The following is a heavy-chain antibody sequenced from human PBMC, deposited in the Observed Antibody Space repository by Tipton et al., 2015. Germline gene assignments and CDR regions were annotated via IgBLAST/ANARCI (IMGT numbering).Heavy chain of an antibody. D-gene: IGHD4-17*01. V-gene: IGHV3-33*08. CDR1: GFIFSTYG. CDR3: ARLRKGDGDYAIDY. J-gene: IGHJ4*02. Sequence: RSLRLSCAASGFIFSTYGMDWVRQAPGKGLEWVGAIWYDGSHQYYADSVKGRFTISRDNSKKMLYLQMSSLRGEDTAVYYCARLRKGDGDYAIDYWGQGTLVTVSS. CDR2: IWYDGSHQ.